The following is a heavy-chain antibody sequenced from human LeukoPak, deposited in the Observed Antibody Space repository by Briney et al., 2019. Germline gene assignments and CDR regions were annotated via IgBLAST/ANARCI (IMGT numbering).Heavy chain of an antibody. J-gene: IGHJ4*02. CDR1: EFTFRSYA. CDR3: ARDPSRLLNGGRLDY. CDR2: ISYDGSTT. D-gene: IGHD7-27*01. Sequence: GRSLRLSCVPPEFTFRSYAMHCGRQAPGKGREWGSGISYDGSTTYLSDSVQGRFSTSRENSNNTVNLQMNSLRAADKAVYYCARDPSRLLNGGRLDYWGQGTLVTVSS. V-gene: IGHV3-30-3*01.